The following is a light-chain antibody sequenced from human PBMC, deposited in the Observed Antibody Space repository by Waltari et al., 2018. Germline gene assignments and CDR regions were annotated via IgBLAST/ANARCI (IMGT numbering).Light chain of an antibody. Sequence: DIQMTQSPSSLSASVGDRATITCRASQTISTYLNWYQQKPGEAPKLLIYSASSLQSGVPSRFTGSGSGTDFSLTISSLQPEDFATYYCQQSYSTLRTFGQGTKVEVK. J-gene: IGKJ1*01. CDR1: QTISTY. V-gene: IGKV1-39*01. CDR2: SAS. CDR3: QQSYSTLRT.